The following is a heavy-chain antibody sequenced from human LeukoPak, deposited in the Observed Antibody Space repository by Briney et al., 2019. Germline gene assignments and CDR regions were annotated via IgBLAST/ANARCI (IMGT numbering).Heavy chain of an antibody. D-gene: IGHD6-13*01. CDR1: GFTFSDYY. V-gene: IGHV3-11*01. Sequence: GGSLRLSCAASGFTFSDYYMSWIRQAPGKGLEWVSYISSSGSTIYYADSVKGRFTISRDNAKNSLYLQMNSLRAEDTAVYYCARDETPAGYSSSWHEDYYYGMDVWGQGTTVTVSS. J-gene: IGHJ6*02. CDR2: ISSSGSTI. CDR3: ARDETPAGYSSSWHEDYYYGMDV.